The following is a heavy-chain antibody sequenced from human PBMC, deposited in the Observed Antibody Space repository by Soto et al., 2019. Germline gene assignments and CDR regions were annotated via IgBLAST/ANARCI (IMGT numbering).Heavy chain of an antibody. J-gene: IGHJ6*02. CDR1: GFTFSSYG. CDR2: IGSSSSPI. Sequence: PGGSLRLSCAASGFTFSSYGMHWVRQAPGKGLEWLAHIGSSSSPIYYADSVKGRFTISRDDARNSLFLQMNSLRDEDTAVYYCARDHDFWTYSLHYHGMDVWGQGTTVTVSS. D-gene: IGHD3-3*01. V-gene: IGHV3-48*02. CDR3: ARDHDFWTYSLHYHGMDV.